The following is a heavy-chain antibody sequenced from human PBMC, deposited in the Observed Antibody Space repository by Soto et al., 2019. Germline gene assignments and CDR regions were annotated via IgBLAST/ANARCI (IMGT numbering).Heavy chain of an antibody. Sequence: QVQLVQSGAEVKKPGSSVKVSCKASGGTFSSYAISWVRQAPGQGLEWMGGIIPIFGTANYAQKFQGRVTITADESTSTGYMELSSRRSEDTAVYYGASQLSRWLQSAYFDYWGQGTLVTVSS. J-gene: IGHJ4*02. CDR1: GGTFSSYA. CDR3: ASQLSRWLQSAYFDY. V-gene: IGHV1-69*12. D-gene: IGHD5-12*01. CDR2: IIPIFGTA.